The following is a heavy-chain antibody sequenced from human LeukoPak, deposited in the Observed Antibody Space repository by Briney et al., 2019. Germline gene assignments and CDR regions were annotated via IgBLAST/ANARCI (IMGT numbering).Heavy chain of an antibody. CDR2: IIPILGIA. CDR1: GGTFSSYA. J-gene: IGHJ4*02. Sequence: SAKVSCKASGGTFSSYAISWVRQAPGQGLESMGRIIPILGIANYAQKFQGRVTITADKSTSTAYMELSSLRSEDTAVYYCARAIYCSGGSCYDYWGQGTLVTVSS. D-gene: IGHD2-15*01. CDR3: ARAIYCSGGSCYDY. V-gene: IGHV1-69*04.